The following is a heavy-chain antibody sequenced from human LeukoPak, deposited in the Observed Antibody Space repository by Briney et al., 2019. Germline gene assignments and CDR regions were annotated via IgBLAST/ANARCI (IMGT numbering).Heavy chain of an antibody. CDR1: GYTFDNYG. D-gene: IGHD1-7*01. CDR2: ISTYNGHT. CDR3: ARLSGNYRTFDY. Sequence: WALVKVSCKASGYTFDNYGINWVRQAPGQGLEWMGWISTYNGHTDYEHKLQGRVALTTDTSTNTAYMELRRLTSDDTAVYYCARLSGNYRTFDYWGQGSLVIVSS. J-gene: IGHJ4*02. V-gene: IGHV1-18*01.